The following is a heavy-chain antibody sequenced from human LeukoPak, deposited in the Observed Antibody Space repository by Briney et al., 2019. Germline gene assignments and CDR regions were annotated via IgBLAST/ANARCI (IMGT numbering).Heavy chain of an antibody. CDR1: GFTVSSTY. CDR2: IYSGGGT. V-gene: IGHV3-66*01. J-gene: IGHJ5*02. Sequence: TGGSLRLSRAASGFTVSSTYMSWVRQAPGKGLQWVSVIYSGGGTYYAASVKGRFTISRDNSNNTVFLQMNNLRAEDTAVYYCARDVGYSSDDFTWGQGVLVIVSS. D-gene: IGHD5-12*01. CDR3: ARDVGYSSDDFT.